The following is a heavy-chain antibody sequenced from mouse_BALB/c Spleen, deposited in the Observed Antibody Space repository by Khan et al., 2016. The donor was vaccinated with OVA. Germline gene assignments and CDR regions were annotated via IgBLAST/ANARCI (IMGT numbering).Heavy chain of an antibody. CDR3: ARTARIKY. D-gene: IGHD1-2*01. J-gene: IGHJ2*01. CDR1: GYSITSGYG. Sequence: EVQLQESGPGLVKPSQSLSLTCTVTGYSITSGYGWNWIRQFPGNKLEWMGYISYSGSTKYNPSLKSRISITPDTSKNQFFLQLNSVTTEDTATYYCARTARIKYWGQGTTLTVSS. CDR2: ISYSGST. V-gene: IGHV3-2*02.